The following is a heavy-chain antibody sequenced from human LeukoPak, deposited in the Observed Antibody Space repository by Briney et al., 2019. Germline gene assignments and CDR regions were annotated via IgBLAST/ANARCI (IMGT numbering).Heavy chain of an antibody. J-gene: IGHJ6*02. CDR1: GGTFSSYS. D-gene: IGHD1-26*01. V-gene: IGHV1-69*13. CDR2: IIPIFDTA. Sequence: SVKVSCKASGGTFSSYSISWVRQAPGQGLEWMGGIIPIFDTANYAQKFQGRVTITADESTSTAYMELSSLRSEDTAVFYCARISLGAIWGYYYGMDVWGQGTTVTVSS. CDR3: ARISLGAIWGYYYGMDV.